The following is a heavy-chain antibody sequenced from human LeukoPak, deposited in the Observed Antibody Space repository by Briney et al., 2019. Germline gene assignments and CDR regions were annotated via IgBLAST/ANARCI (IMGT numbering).Heavy chain of an antibody. CDR2: IRYDGSNK. J-gene: IGHJ3*02. D-gene: IGHD1-26*01. Sequence: GGSLRLSCAASGFTFSSYGMHWVRQAPGKGLEWVAFIRYDGSNKYYADSVKGRFTISRDNSKNTLYLQMNSLRAEDTAVYYCAKVVGATDAFDIWGQGTMVTVSS. V-gene: IGHV3-30*02. CDR1: GFTFSSYG. CDR3: AKVVGATDAFDI.